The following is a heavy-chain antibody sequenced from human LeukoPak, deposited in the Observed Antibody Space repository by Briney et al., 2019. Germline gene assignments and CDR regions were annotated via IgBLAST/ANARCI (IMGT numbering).Heavy chain of an antibody. CDR3: ARGRVAARGLYYYYYYYMDV. J-gene: IGHJ6*03. CDR1: GGSFSGYY. D-gene: IGHD6-6*01. V-gene: IGHV4-34*01. Sequence: SETLSLTCAVYGGSFSGYYWSWIRQPPGKGLEWIGEINYSGSTNYNPSLKSRVTISVDTSKNPFSLKLSSVTAADTAVYYCARGRVAARGLYYYYYYYMDVWGKGTTVTVSS. CDR2: INYSGST.